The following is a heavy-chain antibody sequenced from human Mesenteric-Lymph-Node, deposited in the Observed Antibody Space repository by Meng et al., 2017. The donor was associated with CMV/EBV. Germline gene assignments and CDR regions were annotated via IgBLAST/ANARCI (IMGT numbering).Heavy chain of an antibody. V-gene: IGHV3-11*01. CDR1: GFTFSGSS. CDR2: ISGSTTTM. Sequence: GESLKISCAASGFTFSGSSMHWVRQAPGKGLEWVSYISGSTTTMYYVDSVKGRFTISRDNAKNSLYLQMNSLRAEDTAVYYCARDYLGSDWYGSGYWGQGTLVTVSS. D-gene: IGHD6-13*01. J-gene: IGHJ4*02. CDR3: ARDYLGSDWYGSGY.